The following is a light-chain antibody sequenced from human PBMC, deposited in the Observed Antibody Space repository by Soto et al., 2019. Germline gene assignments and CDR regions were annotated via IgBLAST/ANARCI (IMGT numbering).Light chain of an antibody. CDR1: QSVSSSY. J-gene: IGKJ5*01. V-gene: IGKV3-20*01. Sequence: EIVLTQSPGTLSLSPGERATLSCRASQSVSSSYLAWYQQKPGQAPRLLIYGASGRATGIPDRFSGSGSGTDFTLTISRLEREDFAVYYCQQYGSSPQTFGQGTRLEIK. CDR3: QQYGSSPQT. CDR2: GAS.